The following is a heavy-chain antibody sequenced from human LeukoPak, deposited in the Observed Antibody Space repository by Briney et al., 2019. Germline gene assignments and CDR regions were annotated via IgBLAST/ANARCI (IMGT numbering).Heavy chain of an antibody. J-gene: IGHJ3*01. CDR3: AKDRSLVAFEV. V-gene: IGHV3-23*01. CDR1: GFTVSSNY. Sequence: GGSLRLSCAASGFTVSSNYMSWVRQAPGKGLEWVSIISGSGDTTDYADSVKGRFTISRDNSKNTLYLQLNSLRAEDTAVYYCAKDRSLVAFEVWGQGTVVTVSS. CDR2: ISGSGDTT.